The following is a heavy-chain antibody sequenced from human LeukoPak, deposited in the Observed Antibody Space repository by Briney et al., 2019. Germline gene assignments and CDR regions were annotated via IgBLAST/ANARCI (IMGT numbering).Heavy chain of an antibody. V-gene: IGHV4-59*01. Sequence: KPSETLSLTCTVSGGSISSYYWSWIRQPPGKGLEWIGYIYYSGSTNYNPSLKSRVTISVDTSKNQFSLKLSSVTAADTAVYYCARERRATSDFDYWGQGTLVTVSS. CDR3: ARERRATSDFDY. D-gene: IGHD5-12*01. J-gene: IGHJ4*02. CDR2: IYYSGST. CDR1: GGSISSYY.